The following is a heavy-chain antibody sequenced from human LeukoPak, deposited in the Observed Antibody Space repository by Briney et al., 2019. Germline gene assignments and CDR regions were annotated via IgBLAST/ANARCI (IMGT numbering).Heavy chain of an antibody. D-gene: IGHD1-1*01. J-gene: IGHJ6*03. V-gene: IGHV3-13*01. CDR2: IGTASDT. CDR3: ARGPPRGKYYYMDV. CDR1: GFTFSSFD. Sequence: LTGGSLRLSCAASGFTFSSFDMHWVRQPTGQGLGWVSTIGTASDTYYPGSVEGRFTLSRDNAKNSLYLQMNSLTAGDTAVYYCARGPPRGKYYYMDVWGKGTTVTVSS.